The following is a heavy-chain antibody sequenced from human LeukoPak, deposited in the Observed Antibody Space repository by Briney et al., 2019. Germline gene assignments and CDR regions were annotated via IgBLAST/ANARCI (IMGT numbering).Heavy chain of an antibody. J-gene: IGHJ3*02. CDR1: GGTFSSYA. V-gene: IGHV1-69*05. CDR3: ALEVAGSTFDI. D-gene: IGHD6-19*01. CDR2: IIPIFGTA. Sequence: SVKVSCKASGGTFSSYAISRVRQAPGQGVEWMGRIIPIFGTANYAQKFQGRVTITTDESTSTAYMELSSLRSEDTAVYYCALEVAGSTFDIWGQGTMVTVSS.